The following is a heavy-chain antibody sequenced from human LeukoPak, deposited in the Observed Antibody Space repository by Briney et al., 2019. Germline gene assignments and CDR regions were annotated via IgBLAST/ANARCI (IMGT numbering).Heavy chain of an antibody. CDR2: ITGVSSYM. V-gene: IGHV3-21*01. Sequence: PGGSLRLSCTASKFTFSHYGMQWVRQAPGKGLEWVSSITGVSSYMYYTDSVKGRFTISRDNAKNSLYLQMNSLRAEDTAVYYCARVKSVPAARDSSLGIDYWGQGTLVTVST. D-gene: IGHD2-2*01. CDR1: KFTFSHYG. J-gene: IGHJ4*02. CDR3: ARVKSVPAARDSSLGIDY.